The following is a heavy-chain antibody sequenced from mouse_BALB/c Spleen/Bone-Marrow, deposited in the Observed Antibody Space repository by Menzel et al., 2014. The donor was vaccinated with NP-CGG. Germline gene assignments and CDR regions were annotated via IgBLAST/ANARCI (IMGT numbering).Heavy chain of an antibody. J-gene: IGHJ4*01. CDR3: ARHGRDYYAMDY. V-gene: IGHV5-6*01. CDR2: ISSGISYT. CDR1: GFTFSNYG. Sequence: EVKVVESGGDLVKPGGSLKLSCAASGFTFSNYGMSWVRQTPDKRLEWVATISSGISYTYYPDSVKGRFTISRDNAKNTLYLQMSSLKSEDTAMYYCARHGRDYYAMDYWGQGTSVTVSS.